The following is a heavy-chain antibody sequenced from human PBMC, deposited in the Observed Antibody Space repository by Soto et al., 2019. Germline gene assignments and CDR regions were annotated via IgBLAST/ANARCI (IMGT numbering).Heavy chain of an antibody. D-gene: IGHD3-16*01. Sequence: QVQLAQSGAEVKKPGSSVKVSCKASGGTFSTYVISWVRQAPGQGLEWMGRIIPIFGTANYAQKFQGRVTLTADESTSKAYMELSSLRPEDTAVDYCARGEYQKGGYYDYGMDVWGQGTTVTVSS. J-gene: IGHJ6*02. CDR2: IIPIFGTA. CDR1: GGTFSTYV. CDR3: ARGEYQKGGYYDYGMDV. V-gene: IGHV1-69*15.